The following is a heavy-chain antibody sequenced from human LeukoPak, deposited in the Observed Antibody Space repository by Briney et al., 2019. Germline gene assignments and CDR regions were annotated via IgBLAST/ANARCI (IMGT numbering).Heavy chain of an antibody. CDR3: GRAFPPLRTSSAGDL. D-gene: IGHD3-16*01. V-gene: IGHV3-21*01. CDR2: ISGLSSYT. J-gene: IGHJ4*02. CDR1: GFTFSDYD. Sequence: GGSLRLSCSASGFTFSDYDMNWVRQAPGKGLEWVSSISGLSSYTYYGESVKGRFSISRDNAKNSLYLQMNSLGAEDTATYYCGRAFPPLRTSSAGDLWGQGILVTVFS.